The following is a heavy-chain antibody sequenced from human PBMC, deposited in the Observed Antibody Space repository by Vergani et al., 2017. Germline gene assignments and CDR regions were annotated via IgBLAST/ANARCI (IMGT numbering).Heavy chain of an antibody. CDR2: INHSGST. V-gene: IGHV4-34*01. J-gene: IGHJ3*02. CDR1: GGSFSGYY. Sequence: QVQLQQWGAGLLKPSETLSLTCAVYGGSFSGYYWSWIRQPPGKGLEWIGEINHSGSTNYNPSLKSRVTISVDTSKNQFSLTLSSVTAADTAVYYRAREIIDIVVVPAAQAEDAFDIWGQGTMVTVSS. D-gene: IGHD2-2*01. CDR3: AREIIDIVVVPAAQAEDAFDI.